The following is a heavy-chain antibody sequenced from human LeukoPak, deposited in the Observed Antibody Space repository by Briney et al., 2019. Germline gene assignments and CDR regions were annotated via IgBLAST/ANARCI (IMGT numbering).Heavy chain of an antibody. CDR2: IIPIFGTA. V-gene: IGHV1-69*01. J-gene: IGHJ3*02. CDR1: GGTFSSYA. Sequence: GSSVKASCKASGGTFSSYAISWVRQAPGQGLEWMGGIIPIFGTANYAQKFQGRVTITADESTSTAYMELSSLRSEDTAVYYCARDPSSGWYHAFDIWGQGTMVTVSS. D-gene: IGHD6-19*01. CDR3: ARDPSSGWYHAFDI.